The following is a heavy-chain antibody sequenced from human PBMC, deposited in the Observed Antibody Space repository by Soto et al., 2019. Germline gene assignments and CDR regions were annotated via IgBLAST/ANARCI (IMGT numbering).Heavy chain of an antibody. D-gene: IGHD1-26*01. CDR1: GFSVSSNY. J-gene: IGHJ5*02. Sequence: PXASLRLSGAISGFSVSSNYLSGVRQAPGKGLEWVSVHYSGGSTYYADSVQGRFTISRDKSNNTLYLQMRRVRAEDTAVYFCARHRHPRGTVGATSPLDPWGQGTQV. CDR3: ARHRHPRGTVGATSPLDP. CDR2: HYSGGST. V-gene: IGHV3-53*01.